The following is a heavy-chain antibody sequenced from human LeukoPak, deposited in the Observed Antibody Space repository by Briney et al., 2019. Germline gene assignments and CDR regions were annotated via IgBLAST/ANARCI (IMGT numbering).Heavy chain of an antibody. D-gene: IGHD2-2*01. CDR3: VRHLSDITSCPNY. CDR1: GYSFTSYW. V-gene: IGHV5-51*01. J-gene: IGHJ4*02. Sequence: GESLKISCKGSGYSFTSYWIGWVRQMPGKGLEWMGIISPGDSYTTYSPSFQGQVTISADKSISTAYLQWSSLKASDTAIYYCVRHLSDITSCPNYWGPGTLITVAS. CDR2: ISPGDSYT.